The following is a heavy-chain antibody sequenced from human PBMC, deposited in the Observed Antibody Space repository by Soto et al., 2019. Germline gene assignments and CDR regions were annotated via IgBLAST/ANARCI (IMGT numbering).Heavy chain of an antibody. CDR2: ISGSGGST. J-gene: IGHJ4*02. D-gene: IGHD2-2*01. V-gene: IGHV3-23*01. Sequence: GGSLRLSCAASGFTFSSYAMGWVRQAPGKGLEWVSAISGSGGSTYYADSVKGRFTISRDNSKNTLYLQMNSLRAEDTAVYYSAKHFRIVVVPAAISYRGQGTLVTVSS. CDR3: AKHFRIVVVPAAISY. CDR1: GFTFSSYA.